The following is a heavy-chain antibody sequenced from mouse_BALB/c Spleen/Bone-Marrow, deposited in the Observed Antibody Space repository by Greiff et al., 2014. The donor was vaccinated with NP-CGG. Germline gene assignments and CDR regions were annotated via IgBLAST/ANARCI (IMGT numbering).Heavy chain of an antibody. CDR1: GYTFTDYV. D-gene: IGHD1-1*02. V-gene: IGHV1-77*01. J-gene: IGHJ4*01. CDR2: IDPGRGSS. Sequence: QVQLQQSGPKLVKPGASVKMSCKASGYTFTDYVISWVKQRTGQGLEWIGEIDPGRGSSFYNEKFKAKATLTADKSANTAYMQLSSLTSEDSAVYFCARDGSFAAMDYWGQGTSLTVSS. CDR3: ARDGSFAAMDY.